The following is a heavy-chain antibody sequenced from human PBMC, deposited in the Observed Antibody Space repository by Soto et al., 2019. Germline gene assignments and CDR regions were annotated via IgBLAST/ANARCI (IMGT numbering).Heavy chain of an antibody. D-gene: IGHD6-19*01. V-gene: IGHV3-53*01. J-gene: IGHJ4*02. CDR3: VQTTGWPGFDF. Sequence: EVQLVESGGGLIQPGGSLRLSCAASGFAVSSKYMTWVGQAPGKGLEWVSVIYGGGTTYYADSVKGRFTISRDTSKNTLYLQMYSLRAEDTAVCCCVQTTGWPGFDFWGQGTLVTVSS. CDR1: GFAVSSKY. CDR2: IYGGGTT.